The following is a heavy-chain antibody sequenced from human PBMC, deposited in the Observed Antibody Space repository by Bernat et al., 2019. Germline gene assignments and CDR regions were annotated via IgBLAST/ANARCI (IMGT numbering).Heavy chain of an antibody. CDR3: ARLDCSSTTCYDN. CDR2: INGDGGDT. D-gene: IGHD2-2*01. J-gene: IGHJ4*02. Sequence: EVQLVESGGGLIQPGGSLRLSCVASGFTFSSNYMYWVHQAPGKGLMCVSRINGDGGDTNYADSVRGRFTVSRDNAKNTLYLQMDNLRAEDTAIYYCARLDCSSTTCYDNWGQGTLVTVSS. V-gene: IGHV3-74*01. CDR1: GFTFSSNY.